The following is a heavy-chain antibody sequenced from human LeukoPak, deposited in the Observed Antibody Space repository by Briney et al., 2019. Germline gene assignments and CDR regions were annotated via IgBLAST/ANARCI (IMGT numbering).Heavy chain of an antibody. J-gene: IGHJ4*02. CDR2: ISSSSSHI. D-gene: IGHD6-13*01. V-gene: IGHV3-21*01. CDR3: ARVKNHRGIAVAGSDY. CDR1: GFTFSSYT. Sequence: GGSLRLSCAASGFTFSSYTMNWVRQAPGKGLEWVSSISSSSSHIYYADSVKGRFTISRDNAKNSLYLQMNSLRAEDTAVYYCARVKNHRGIAVAGSDYWGQGTLVTVSP.